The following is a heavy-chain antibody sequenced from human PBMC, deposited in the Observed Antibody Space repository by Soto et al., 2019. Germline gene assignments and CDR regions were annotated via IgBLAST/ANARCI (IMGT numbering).Heavy chain of an antibody. J-gene: IGHJ6*02. CDR1: GGTFSDYT. V-gene: IGHV1-69*01. Sequence: QVQLVQSGAEVKRPGSSVTVSCRASGGTFSDYTFSWVRQAPGQGIEWLGGIIPFLGSRKYAHNFQARGTFYADESTATAFMDRSRLRSRDTAVYYCADKKDRNSSTNYVYNYGMDIWGQGTTVTVS. CDR3: ADKKDRNSSTNYVYNYGMDI. D-gene: IGHD6-6*01. CDR2: IIPFLGSR.